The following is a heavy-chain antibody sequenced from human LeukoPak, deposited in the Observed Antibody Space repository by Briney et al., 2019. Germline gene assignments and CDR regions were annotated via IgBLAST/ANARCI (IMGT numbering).Heavy chain of an antibody. V-gene: IGHV4-34*01. J-gene: IGHJ6*03. Sequence: PSETLSLTCAVYGGSFSGHYWSWIRQPPGKGLEWIGEINHSGSTNYNPSLKSRVTLSVDTSKNQFSLNLSSVTAADTAVYYCARSSSYTYGLYYYYYMDVWGKGTTVTVSS. CDR2: INHSGST. CDR3: ARSSSYTYGLYYYYYMDV. D-gene: IGHD5-18*01. CDR1: GGSFSGHY.